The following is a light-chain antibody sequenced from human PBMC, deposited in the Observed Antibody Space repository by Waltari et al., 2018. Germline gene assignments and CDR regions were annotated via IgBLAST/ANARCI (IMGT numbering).Light chain of an antibody. Sequence: EIVLTQSPGTLSLSPGERATLSCRANQSVSSIYLAWYQQKPGQTPRLLIYGASSRATGIPDRFSGSGSGTDFTLTISRLEPEDSAVYYCQQYVSSPLTFGGGTKVEIK. CDR1: QSVSSIY. J-gene: IGKJ4*01. CDR3: QQYVSSPLT. CDR2: GAS. V-gene: IGKV3-20*01.